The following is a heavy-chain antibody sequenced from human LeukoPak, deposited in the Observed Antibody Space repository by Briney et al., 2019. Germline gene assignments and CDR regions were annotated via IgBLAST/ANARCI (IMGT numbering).Heavy chain of an antibody. CDR2: IYYSGST. CDR1: GGSISSYC. CDR3: ARVTPEGGDYAVKYFQH. Sequence: PSETLSLTCTVSGGSISSYCWSWIRQPPGKGLEWIGYIYYSGSTNYNPSLKSRVTISVDTSKNQFSLKLSSVTAADTAVYYCARVTPEGGDYAVKYFQHWGQGTLVTVSS. D-gene: IGHD4-17*01. J-gene: IGHJ1*01. V-gene: IGHV4-59*01.